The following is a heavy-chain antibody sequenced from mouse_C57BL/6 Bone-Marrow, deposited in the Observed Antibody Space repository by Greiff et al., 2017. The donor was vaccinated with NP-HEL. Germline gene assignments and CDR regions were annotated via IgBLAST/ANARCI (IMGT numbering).Heavy chain of an antibody. Sequence: QVQLQQSGAELVKPGASVKLSCKASGYTFTSYWMHWVKQRPGQGLEWIGMIHPNSGSTNYNEKFKSKATLTVDKSSSTAYMQLSSLTSEDSAVYYCAQLDGYYRDYWGQGTTLTVSS. D-gene: IGHD2-3*01. J-gene: IGHJ2*01. V-gene: IGHV1-64*01. CDR3: AQLDGYYRDY. CDR2: IHPNSGST. CDR1: GYTFTSYW.